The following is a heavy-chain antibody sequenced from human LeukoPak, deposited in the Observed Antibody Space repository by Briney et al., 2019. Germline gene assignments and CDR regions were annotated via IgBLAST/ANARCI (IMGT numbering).Heavy chain of an antibody. CDR3: ARKLRLGGNWFDP. J-gene: IGHJ5*02. CDR1: GGTFTSYA. D-gene: IGHD1-26*01. CDR2: IIPISGTT. Sequence: SVKVSCKTSGGTFTSYAIAWVRQAPGQGLEWMGKIIPISGTTNYAQKFQGRVTFTADESTSTAYMELSSLRSEDTALYYCARKLRLGGNWFDPWGQGTLVTVSS. V-gene: IGHV1-69*15.